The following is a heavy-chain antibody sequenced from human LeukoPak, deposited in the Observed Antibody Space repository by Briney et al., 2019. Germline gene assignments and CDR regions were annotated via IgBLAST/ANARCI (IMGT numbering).Heavy chain of an antibody. CDR1: GITLSNYG. CDR3: AKWYNWNGFDY. CDR2: ISGSGGST. J-gene: IGHJ4*02. D-gene: IGHD1-20*01. Sequence: GGSLRLSCAVSGITLSNYGMSWVRQAPGKGLEWVSAISGSGGSTYYADSVKGRFTISRDNSKNTLYLQMNSLRAEDTAVYYCAKWYNWNGFDYWGQGTLVTVSS. V-gene: IGHV3-23*01.